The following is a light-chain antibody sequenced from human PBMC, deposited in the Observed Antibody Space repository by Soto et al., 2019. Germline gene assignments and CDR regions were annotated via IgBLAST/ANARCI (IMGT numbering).Light chain of an antibody. CDR1: SGHSSYI. CDR3: EPWDSNTHTV. J-gene: IGLJ3*02. CDR2: LEGSGSY. Sequence: QLVLTQSSSASASLGSSVKLTCTLSSGHSSYIIAWHQQQPGKAPRYLMKLEGSGSYNKGSGVPDRFSGSSSGADRYLTISNLQFEDEDDYYCEPWDSNTHTVFGGGTKVTVL. V-gene: IGLV4-60*02.